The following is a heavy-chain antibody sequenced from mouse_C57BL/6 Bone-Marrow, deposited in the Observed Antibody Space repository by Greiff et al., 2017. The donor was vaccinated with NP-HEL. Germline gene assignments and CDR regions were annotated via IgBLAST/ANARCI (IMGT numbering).Heavy chain of an antibody. Sequence: QVQLKQSGAELVMPGASVKLSCKASGYTFTSYWMHWVKQRPGQGLEWIGEIDPSDSYTNYNQKFKGKSTLTVDKSSSTAYMQLSSLTSEDSAVYYCARSRYSNLAWFAYWGQGTLVTVSA. J-gene: IGHJ3*01. CDR3: ARSRYSNLAWFAY. D-gene: IGHD2-5*01. V-gene: IGHV1-69*01. CDR2: IDPSDSYT. CDR1: GYTFTSYW.